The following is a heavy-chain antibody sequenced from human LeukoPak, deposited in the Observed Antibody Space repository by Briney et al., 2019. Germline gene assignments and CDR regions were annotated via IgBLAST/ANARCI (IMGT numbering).Heavy chain of an antibody. CDR3: AKIRGLWFGESDFDY. D-gene: IGHD3-10*01. CDR2: ISYDGSNK. V-gene: IGHV3-30*18. Sequence: PGGSLRLSCAASGFTFSSYGMHWVRQAPGKGLEWVAVISYDGSNKYYADSVKGRFTISRDNSKNTLYLQMNSLRAEDTAVYYCAKIRGLWFGESDFDYWGQGTLVTVSS. J-gene: IGHJ4*02. CDR1: GFTFSSYG.